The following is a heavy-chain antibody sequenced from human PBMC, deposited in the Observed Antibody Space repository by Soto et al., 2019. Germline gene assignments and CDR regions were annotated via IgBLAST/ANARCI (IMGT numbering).Heavy chain of an antibody. D-gene: IGHD2-2*01. CDR2: ISYDGSNK. V-gene: IGHV3-30*03. Sequence: GGSLRLSCAASGFTFSSYDMHWVRQAPGKGLEWVAVISYDGSNKYYADSVKGRFTISRDNSKNTLYLQMNSLRTEDTAVYYCATKIVAAMSDYWGQGTLVTISS. J-gene: IGHJ4*02. CDR3: ATKIVAAMSDY. CDR1: GFTFSSYD.